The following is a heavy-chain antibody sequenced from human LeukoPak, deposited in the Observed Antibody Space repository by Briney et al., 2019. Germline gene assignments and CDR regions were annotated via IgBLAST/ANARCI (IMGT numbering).Heavy chain of an antibody. J-gene: IGHJ4*02. CDR3: VREGWEAPAD. D-gene: IGHD1-26*01. Sequence: SGGSLRLSCAASGFTVSSNYMSWVRQAPGKGLVWVSRMNGDGSITSYADSVKGRFTISRDNAKNTLYLQMNSLRVGDTAVYYCVREGWEAPADWGQGSLVTVSS. CDR2: MNGDGSIT. V-gene: IGHV3-74*01. CDR1: GFTVSSNY.